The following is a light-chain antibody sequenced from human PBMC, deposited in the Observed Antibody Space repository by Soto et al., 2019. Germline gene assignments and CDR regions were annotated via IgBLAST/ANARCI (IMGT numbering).Light chain of an antibody. CDR3: QHYNNWPPYS. Sequence: EIVMTQSPATLSVSPGERATLPCRASQSIYSNLAWYQQKPGQAPRLLIYGASTRATGIPARFSGSGSGTEFTLTISSLQSEDFAVYYCQHYNNWPPYSFGQGTKLEIK. J-gene: IGKJ2*03. CDR2: GAS. V-gene: IGKV3-15*01. CDR1: QSIYSN.